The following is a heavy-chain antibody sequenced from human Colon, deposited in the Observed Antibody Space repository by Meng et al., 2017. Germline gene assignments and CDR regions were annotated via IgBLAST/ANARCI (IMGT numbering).Heavy chain of an antibody. J-gene: IGHJ6*02. CDR2: INHSGRT. CDR3: ARLSGSLLDYDGMDV. V-gene: IGHV4-34*01. Sequence: SETLSLTCAVYGGSFSSYYWSWIRQPPGKGLEWIGEINHSGRTNYNPSLKSRVTISVDTSKNQFSLKLSSVTAADTAVYYCARLSGSLLDYDGMDVWGQGTTVTVSS. D-gene: IGHD3-3*02. CDR1: GGSFSSYY.